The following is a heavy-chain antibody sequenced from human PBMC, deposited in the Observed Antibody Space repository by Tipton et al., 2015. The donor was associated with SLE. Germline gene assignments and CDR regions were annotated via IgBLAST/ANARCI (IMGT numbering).Heavy chain of an antibody. D-gene: IGHD1-1*01. CDR1: GFSFSVYA. CDR2: IGADSAT. V-gene: IGHV3-23*01. J-gene: IGHJ4*02. Sequence: SLRLSCAASGFSFSVYAVSWVRQAPGKGLEWVSAIGADSATFYADSVKGRFTIARDNSNNVVYLQMNSLRAGDTAMYYCIKEGERPPDYFDYWGQGTLVTVSS. CDR3: IKEGERPPDYFDY.